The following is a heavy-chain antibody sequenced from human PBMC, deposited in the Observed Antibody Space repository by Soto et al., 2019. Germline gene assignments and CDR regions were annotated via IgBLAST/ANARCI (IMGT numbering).Heavy chain of an antibody. CDR1: GFTVSSNY. D-gene: IGHD5-18*01. J-gene: IGHJ3*02. Sequence: GGSLRLSCAASGFTVSSNYMSWVRQAPGKGLEWVSVIYSGGSTYYADSVKGRFTISRHNSKNTLYLQMNSLRAEDTAVYYCARAGDTAMVSGAFDIWGQGTMVTVSS. CDR2: IYSGGST. CDR3: ARAGDTAMVSGAFDI. V-gene: IGHV3-53*04.